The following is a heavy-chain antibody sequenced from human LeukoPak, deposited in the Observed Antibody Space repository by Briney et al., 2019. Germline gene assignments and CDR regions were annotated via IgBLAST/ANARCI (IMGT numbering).Heavy chain of an antibody. D-gene: IGHD1-26*01. J-gene: IGHJ6*02. Sequence: PGGSLRLSCAASGFTFSSYAMSWVRQAPGKGLEWVSAISGSGGSTYYADSVKGRFTISRDNSKNTLYLQMNSLRAEDTAVYYCAKYPGVGPKYYNYYGMDVWGQGTTVTVSS. CDR3: AKYPGVGPKYYNYYGMDV. CDR2: ISGSGGST. V-gene: IGHV3-23*01. CDR1: GFTFSSYA.